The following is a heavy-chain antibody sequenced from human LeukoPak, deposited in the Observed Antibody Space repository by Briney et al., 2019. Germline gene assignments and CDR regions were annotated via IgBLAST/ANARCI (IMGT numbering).Heavy chain of an antibody. Sequence: SQTLSLTCTVSGGSINSGSYYWSWIRQPAGKGLEWIGRIYSSGSTNYNPSLKSRVTISLDTSKNQFSLKLSSVTAADTAVYYCARPSDSSGYDYWGQGTLVTVSS. D-gene: IGHD3-22*01. V-gene: IGHV4-61*02. CDR1: GGSINSGSYY. CDR2: IYSSGST. CDR3: ARPSDSSGYDY. J-gene: IGHJ4*02.